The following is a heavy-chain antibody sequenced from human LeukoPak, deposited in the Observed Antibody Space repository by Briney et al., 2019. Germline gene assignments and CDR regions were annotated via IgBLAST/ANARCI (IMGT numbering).Heavy chain of an antibody. CDR2: IWHDGSKK. CDR1: GITFTSYG. CDR3: AKDFGYGDYIYYYMDV. D-gene: IGHD4-17*01. V-gene: IGHV3-30*02. J-gene: IGHJ6*03. Sequence: PGGSLRLSCAASGITFTSYGFHWVRQAPGKGLEWVAVIWHDGSKKYYVDSVKGRFTISRDNSKNTLYLQMNSLRAEDTAVYYCAKDFGYGDYIYYYMDVWGKGTTVTVSS.